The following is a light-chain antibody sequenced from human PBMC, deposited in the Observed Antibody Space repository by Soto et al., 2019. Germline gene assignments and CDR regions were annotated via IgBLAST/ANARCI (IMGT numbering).Light chain of an antibody. J-gene: IGKJ1*01. CDR2: WAS. V-gene: IGKV4-1*01. CDR3: QQYYSTPQT. CDR1: QSVLFSSNNKNY. Sequence: DIVMTQSPDSLAVSLGERATINCKSSQSVLFSSNNKNYLAWYQQKPGQPPNLLIYWASTREYGVPDRFIGSGSGTDFTLTIASLRPEDVAVYYCQQYYSTPQTFGQGTKVEIK.